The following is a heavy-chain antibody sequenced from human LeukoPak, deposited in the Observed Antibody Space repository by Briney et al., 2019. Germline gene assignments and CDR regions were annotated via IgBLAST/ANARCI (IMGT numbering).Heavy chain of an antibody. V-gene: IGHV1-8*01. CDR2: MNPNSGNT. CDR3: ARVLVPAASNWFDP. CDR1: GYTFTSCD. Sequence: ASVKVSCKASGYTFTSCDINWVRQATGQGLEWMGWMNPNSGNTGYAQKFQGGVTITRNTSISTAYMELSSLRSEDTAVYYCARVLVPAASNWFDPWGQGTLVTVSS. J-gene: IGHJ5*02. D-gene: IGHD2-2*01.